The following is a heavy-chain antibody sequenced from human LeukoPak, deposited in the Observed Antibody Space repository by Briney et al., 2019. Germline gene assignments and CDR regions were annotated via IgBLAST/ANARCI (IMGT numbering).Heavy chain of an antibody. J-gene: IGHJ5*02. CDR2: INHSGST. CDR3: AKSYDSKVIGSLGWFDP. V-gene: IGHV4-34*01. Sequence: PSETLSLTCAVYGGSFSGYYWSWIRQPPGKGLEWIGEINHSGSTNYNPSLKSRVTISVDTSKNHFSLKLSSVTAADTAMYYCAKSYDSKVIGSLGWFDPWGQGTLVTVSS. CDR1: GGSFSGYY. D-gene: IGHD3-10*01.